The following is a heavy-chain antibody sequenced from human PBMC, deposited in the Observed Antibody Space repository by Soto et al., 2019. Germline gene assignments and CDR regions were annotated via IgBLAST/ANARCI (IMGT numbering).Heavy chain of an antibody. CDR3: ARDGQYCSGGSCYLAYYYYYMDV. V-gene: IGHV3-21*01. CDR2: ISSSSSYI. Sequence: PGGSLRLSCAASGFTFGSYSLNWVLQAPWKGLEWVSSISSSSSYIYYADSVKGRFTISRDNAKNSLYLQMNSLRAEDTAVYYCARDGQYCSGGSCYLAYYYYYMDVWGKGTTVTVSS. CDR1: GFTFGSYS. J-gene: IGHJ6*03. D-gene: IGHD2-15*01.